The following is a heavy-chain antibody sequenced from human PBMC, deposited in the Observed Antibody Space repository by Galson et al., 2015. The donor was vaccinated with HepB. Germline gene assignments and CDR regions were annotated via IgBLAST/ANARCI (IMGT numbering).Heavy chain of an antibody. CDR2: ISRSGST. CDR3: AKESLGELHHIYSFDH. V-gene: IGHV3-23*01. J-gene: IGHJ4*01. D-gene: IGHD3-10*01. Sequence: SLRLSCAASGGKVSNYGRRGVRQAPGKGLECVSGISRSGSTKYADSVKGRFTISRDNSKSTLYLQMNSLRAEDTAIYYCAKESLGELHHIYSFDHWGHGTLVPVSS. CDR1: GGKVSNYG.